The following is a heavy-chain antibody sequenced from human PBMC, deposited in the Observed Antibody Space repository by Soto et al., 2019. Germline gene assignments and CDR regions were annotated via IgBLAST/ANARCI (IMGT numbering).Heavy chain of an antibody. Sequence: QVQLVESGGGLVKPGGSLRLSCAASGFTFSDYYMGWIRQAPGKGLEWVSYISSSGSTIYYADSVKGRFTISRDNAKNSLYLQMNSLRAEDTAVYYCARDIAPHIDFWSGYYKGNDAFDIWGQGTMVTVSS. CDR3: ARDIAPHIDFWSGYYKGNDAFDI. CDR1: GFTFSDYY. D-gene: IGHD3-3*01. CDR2: ISSSGSTI. V-gene: IGHV3-11*01. J-gene: IGHJ3*02.